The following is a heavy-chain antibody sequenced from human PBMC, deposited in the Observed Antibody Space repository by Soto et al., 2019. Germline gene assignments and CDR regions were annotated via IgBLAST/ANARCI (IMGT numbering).Heavy chain of an antibody. V-gene: IGHV3-23*01. Sequence: EVQLLESGGGLVQPGGSLRLSCAASAFTFNTYSMAWVRQAPGKGLAWISGLSGGGANTFYADSVRGRFTISVDHSRNTVYLQMNSLRVEDTAVYYCSRWDGYGDEWGQGTLVTVSS. CDR1: AFTFNTYS. CDR2: LSGGGANT. J-gene: IGHJ4*02. D-gene: IGHD5-12*01. CDR3: SRWDGYGDE.